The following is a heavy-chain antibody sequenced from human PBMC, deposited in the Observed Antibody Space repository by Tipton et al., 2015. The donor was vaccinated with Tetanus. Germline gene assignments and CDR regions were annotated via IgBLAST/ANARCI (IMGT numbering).Heavy chain of an antibody. CDR3: ARDSPDILLVPAV. V-gene: IGHV3-74*01. D-gene: IGHD2-2*01. J-gene: IGHJ4*02. CDR1: GFTFSDYA. Sequence: SLRLSCAVSGFTFSDYAMHWVRQAPGKGLMWVSRINGHGTNTAYADSVKGRFTISRDNAKNTLYLQMNSLRAEDTAVYYCARDSPDILLVPAVWGQGTLVTVSS. CDR2: INGHGTNT.